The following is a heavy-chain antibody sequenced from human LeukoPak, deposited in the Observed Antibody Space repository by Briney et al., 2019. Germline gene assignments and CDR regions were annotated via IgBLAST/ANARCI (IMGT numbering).Heavy chain of an antibody. Sequence: ASVKVSCKASGYTFTSYGISWVRQAPGQGLEWMGWISAYNGNTNYAQKLQERVTITRDMSTSTAYMELSSLRSEDTAVYYCAAEIPDYDILTGYYRRSWFDPWGQGTLVTVSS. V-gene: IGHV1-18*01. CDR1: GYTFTSYG. J-gene: IGHJ5*02. CDR2: ISAYNGNT. D-gene: IGHD3-9*01. CDR3: AAEIPDYDILTGYYRRSWFDP.